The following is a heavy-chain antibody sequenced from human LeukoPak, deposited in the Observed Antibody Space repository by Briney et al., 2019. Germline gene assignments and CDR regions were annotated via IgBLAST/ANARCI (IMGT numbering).Heavy chain of an antibody. D-gene: IGHD3-9*01. CDR3: AIKDDILTGFDY. CDR1: GFTFSSYA. V-gene: IGHV3-23*01. J-gene: IGHJ4*02. CDR2: ISGSGGST. Sequence: GGSLRLSCAASGFTFSSYAMHWVRQAPGKGLEWVSAISGSGGSTYYADSVKGRFTISRDNSKNTLYLQMNSLRAEDTAIYYCAIKDDILTGFDYWGQGTLVTVSS.